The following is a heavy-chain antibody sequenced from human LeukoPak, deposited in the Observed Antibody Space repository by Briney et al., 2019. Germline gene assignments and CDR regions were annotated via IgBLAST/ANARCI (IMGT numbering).Heavy chain of an antibody. D-gene: IGHD3-22*01. CDR3: AKVHYYDSSGYYYYYYGMDV. Sequence: SGXXXTTYYADSVKGRFTISRDNSKNTLYLQMNSLRAEDTAVYYCAKVHYYDSSGYYYYYYGMDVWGQGTTVTVSS. V-gene: IGHV3-23*01. CDR2: SGXXXTT. J-gene: IGHJ6*02.